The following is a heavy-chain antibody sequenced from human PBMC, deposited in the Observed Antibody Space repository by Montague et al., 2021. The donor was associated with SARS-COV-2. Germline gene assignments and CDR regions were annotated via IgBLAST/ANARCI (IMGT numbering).Heavy chain of an antibody. CDR2: ISSNGKT. J-gene: IGHJ2*01. CDR3: ARRGYYDSAGYHWHLDL. Sequence: SETLSLTCTVSGGSINDHYRSWIRQSPGKGQEWIGYISSNGKTNYNPSLKSRVTLSADASRNEFSLKLDSVTAADTAVYFCARRGYYDSAGYHWHLDLWGRGMLVTVSS. CDR1: GGSINDHY. V-gene: IGHV4-4*09. D-gene: IGHD3-22*01.